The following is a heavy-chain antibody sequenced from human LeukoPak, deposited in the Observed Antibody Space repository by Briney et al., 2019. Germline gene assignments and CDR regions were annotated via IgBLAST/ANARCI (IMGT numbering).Heavy chain of an antibody. CDR1: GFTFDDYA. Sequence: PGGSLRLSCAASGFTFDDYAMHWVRQAPGKGLEWVSGISWNSGSIGYADSVKGRFTISRDNAKNSLYLQMNSLRAEDMALYYCAKDMAPARRRSMYAFDIWGQGTMVTVSS. D-gene: IGHD1-14*01. CDR2: ISWNSGSI. V-gene: IGHV3-9*03. CDR3: AKDMAPARRRSMYAFDI. J-gene: IGHJ3*02.